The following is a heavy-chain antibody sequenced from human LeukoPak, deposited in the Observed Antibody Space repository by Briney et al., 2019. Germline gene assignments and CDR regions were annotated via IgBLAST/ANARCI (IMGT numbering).Heavy chain of an antibody. J-gene: IGHJ4*02. CDR1: GFTFSNYA. CDR2: ISGSGGST. V-gene: IGHV3-23*01. Sequence: PGGSLRLSCAAAGFTFSNYAMSWVRQAPGKGLEWVCISGSGGSTYNADSVKGRFTISRDNSKNTLYLQMNSLRAGDTALYYCALREVYGDYIDYWGQGTLVTVSS. D-gene: IGHD4-17*01. CDR3: ALREVYGDYIDY.